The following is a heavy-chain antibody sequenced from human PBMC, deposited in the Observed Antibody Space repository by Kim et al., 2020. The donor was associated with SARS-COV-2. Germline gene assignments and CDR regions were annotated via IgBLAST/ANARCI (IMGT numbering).Heavy chain of an antibody. V-gene: IGHV7-4-1*02. CDR2: SNTNTGNP. CDR1: GYTFTSYA. J-gene: IGHJ5*02. CDR3: AREKYSYGLNWFDP. Sequence: ASVKVSCKASGYTFTSYAMNWVRQAPGQGLEWMGWSNTNTGNPTFAQGFTGRFVFSLDTSVSTAYLQISSLKAADTAVYYWAREKYSYGLNWFDPWGQG. D-gene: IGHD5-18*01.